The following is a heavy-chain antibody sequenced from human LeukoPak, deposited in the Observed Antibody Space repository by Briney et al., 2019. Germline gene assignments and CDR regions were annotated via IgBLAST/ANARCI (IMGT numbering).Heavy chain of an antibody. V-gene: IGHV3-11*01. D-gene: IGHD3-22*01. CDR1: GFTFSDYY. J-gene: IGHJ4*02. Sequence: GGSLRLSCAASGFTFSDYYMSWIRQAPGKGLEWVSYISSSGSTIYYADSVKGRFTISRDNAKNSLYLQMNSLRAEDTAVYYCARGAYDSSGYYGDQPFDYWGQGTLVTVSS. CDR2: ISSSGSTI. CDR3: ARGAYDSSGYYGDQPFDY.